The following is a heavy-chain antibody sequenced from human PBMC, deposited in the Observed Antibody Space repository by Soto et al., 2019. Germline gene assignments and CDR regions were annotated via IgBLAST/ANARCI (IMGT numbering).Heavy chain of an antibody. V-gene: IGHV3-33*08. CDR3: ARVGGLGYCSGGSCYSRKYYHYYRLDV. CDR2: IWYDGSNK. CDR1: GFTFSNYA. D-gene: IGHD2-15*01. Sequence: PGGSLRLSCAASGFTFSNYAMTWVRQAPGKGLEWVAVIWYDGSNKYYADSVKGRFTISRDNSKNTLYLQMNSLRAEDTAVYYCARVGGLGYCSGGSCYSRKYYHYYRLDVWGQGTTVTVSS. J-gene: IGHJ6*02.